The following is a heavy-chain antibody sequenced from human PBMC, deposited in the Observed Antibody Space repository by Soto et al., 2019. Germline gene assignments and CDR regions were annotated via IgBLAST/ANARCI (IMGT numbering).Heavy chain of an antibody. CDR3: ARDRRGDSGYDY. CDR1: GFTFSDHY. D-gene: IGHD5-12*01. Sequence: VQLVESGGGLVQPGGSLRLSCAASGFTFSDHYMDWVRQAPGKGLEWVGRTRNKANSYTTEYAASVKGRFTISRDDSKNSLYLQMNSLKTEDTAVYYCARDRRGDSGYDYWGQGTLVTVSS. CDR2: TRNKANSYTT. J-gene: IGHJ4*02. V-gene: IGHV3-72*01.